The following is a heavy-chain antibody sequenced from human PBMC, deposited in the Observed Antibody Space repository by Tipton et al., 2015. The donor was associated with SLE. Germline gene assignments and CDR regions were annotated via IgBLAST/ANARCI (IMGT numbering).Heavy chain of an antibody. CDR2: IYYSGST. CDR3: ASSMRGAP. D-gene: IGHD3-10*01. Sequence: TLSLTCTVSGGSISSHYWSWIRQPPGKGLEWIGYIYYSGSTNYNPSLKSRVTISVDTSKNQFSLKLSSVTAADTAVYYCASSMRGAPWGQGTMVTVSS. CDR1: GGSISSHY. J-gene: IGHJ3*01. V-gene: IGHV4-59*11.